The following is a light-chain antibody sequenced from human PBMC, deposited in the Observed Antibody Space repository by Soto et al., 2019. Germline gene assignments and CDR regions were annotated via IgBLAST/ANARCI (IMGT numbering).Light chain of an antibody. Sequence: QSVLTQPPSVSAAPGQKVTISCSGSRSNIGTNLVSWYQHLPGIVPKLLIYDNDKRVSGIPDRISGSKSVTSATLGITGLQTGDEAEYYCATWDTSLGVVVFGGGTKLTVL. CDR1: RSNIGTNL. CDR3: ATWDTSLGVVV. CDR2: DND. J-gene: IGLJ2*01. V-gene: IGLV1-51*01.